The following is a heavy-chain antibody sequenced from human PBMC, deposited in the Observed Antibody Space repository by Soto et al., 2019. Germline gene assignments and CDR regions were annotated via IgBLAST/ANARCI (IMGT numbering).Heavy chain of an antibody. Sequence: QVQLVQSGAEVKKPGASVKVSCKASGYTFTSYGISWVRQAPGQGLEWMGWISAYNGNTNYAQKLQGRVTMTTDTSTSTAHMELRSLRSDDTAVYYCARSYGDQLLGYYYGMDVWGQGTTVTVSS. D-gene: IGHD4-17*01. CDR1: GYTFTSYG. CDR2: ISAYNGNT. V-gene: IGHV1-18*01. J-gene: IGHJ6*02. CDR3: ARSYGDQLLGYYYGMDV.